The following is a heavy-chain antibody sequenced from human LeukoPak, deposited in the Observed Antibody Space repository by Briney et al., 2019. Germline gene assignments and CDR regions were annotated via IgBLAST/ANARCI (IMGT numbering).Heavy chain of an antibody. CDR3: ATEDGRH. V-gene: IGHV3-15*01. J-gene: IGHJ4*02. CDR1: GFTFATAW. D-gene: IGHD1-26*01. Sequence: GGSLRLSCKASGFTFATAWMSWVRQASGKGLEWVGRIKTKTEGVTTDYAAPVKDRFTISRDDSKNMQYLQMDSLKTEDTAVYYCATEDGRHWGQGTPVTVSS. CDR2: IKTKTEGVTT.